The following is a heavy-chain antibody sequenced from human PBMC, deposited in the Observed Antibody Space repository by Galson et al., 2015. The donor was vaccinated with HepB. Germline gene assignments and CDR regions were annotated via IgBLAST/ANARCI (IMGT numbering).Heavy chain of an antibody. J-gene: IGHJ4*02. D-gene: IGHD3-3*01. V-gene: IGHV1-69*04. CDR1: ADTFKTYA. Sequence: SVKVSCKASADTFKTYAISWVRQAPGQGLEWMGRIIPSFRVTAYAQKFQGRVTISADKSTSTAYMELRSLTSDDTAVYYCARDRRDYDFWSGYPHDYWGQGTRLTVSS. CDR3: ARDRRDYDFWSGYPHDY. CDR2: IIPSFRVT.